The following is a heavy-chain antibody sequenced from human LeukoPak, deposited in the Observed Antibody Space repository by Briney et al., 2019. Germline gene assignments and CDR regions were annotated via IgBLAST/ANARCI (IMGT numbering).Heavy chain of an antibody. CDR2: ISAYNGNT. D-gene: IGHD3-10*01. V-gene: IGHV1-18*01. CDR3: ARDRRGIYYFDY. CDR1: GYTFTNYG. Sequence: ASVKVSCKASGYTFTNYGITWVRQAPGQGLEWMGWISAYNGNTNYAQKLQGRVTMTIDKTTSTAYMELRSLRSDDTAVYYCARDRRGIYYFDYWGQGTLVTVSS. J-gene: IGHJ4*02.